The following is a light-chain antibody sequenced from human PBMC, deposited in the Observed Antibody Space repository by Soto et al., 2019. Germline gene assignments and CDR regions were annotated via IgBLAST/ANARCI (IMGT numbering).Light chain of an antibody. CDR3: QQYDSWPLT. Sequence: EVVMTQSPGTLSVSTGEGATLSCRASHSVDSNLAWYQQKPGQAPRLPMYGAATRPSGIPDRFSGSGSGTEFTLTISSLQSEDFAVYYCQQYDSWPLTFGGGTKVEIK. CDR2: GAA. J-gene: IGKJ4*01. CDR1: HSVDSN. V-gene: IGKV3D-15*01.